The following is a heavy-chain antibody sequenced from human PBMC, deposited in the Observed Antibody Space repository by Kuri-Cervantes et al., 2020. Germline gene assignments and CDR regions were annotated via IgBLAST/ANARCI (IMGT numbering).Heavy chain of an antibody. CDR1: GYTFTSYY. CDR3: ALVAPKDY. CDR2: INPSGGST. V-gene: IGHV1-46*01. D-gene: IGHD2-15*01. J-gene: IGHJ4*02. Sequence: ASVKVSCKASGYTFTSYYMHWVRQAPGQGLEWMGIINPSGGSTSYAQKFQGRVTMTRDTSTSTVYTELRSLRSEDTSVYYCALVAPKDYWGQGTPVTVSS.